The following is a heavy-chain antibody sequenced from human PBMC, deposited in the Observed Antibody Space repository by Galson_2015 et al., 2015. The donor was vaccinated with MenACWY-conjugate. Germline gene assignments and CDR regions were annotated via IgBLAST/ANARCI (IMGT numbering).Heavy chain of an antibody. CDR2: IWFDGGNQ. V-gene: IGHV3-30*02. D-gene: IGHD3-22*01. Sequence: SLRLSCAASGFTFSSYGMHWVRQAPGKGLEWVAFIWFDGGNQNYVDSVKGRFTISGDNSKKKLYLQMNSLRAEDTAVYYCARGDHSSSPEGYFLHWGQGTLVTVSS. J-gene: IGHJ1*01. CDR3: ARGDHSSSPEGYFLH. CDR1: GFTFSSYG.